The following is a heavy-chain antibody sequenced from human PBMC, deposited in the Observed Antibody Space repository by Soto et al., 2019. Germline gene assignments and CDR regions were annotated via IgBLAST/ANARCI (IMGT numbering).Heavy chain of an antibody. CDR2: IIPRFGTT. Sequence: QVQLVQSGAEVEKPGSSVRVSCKASGDSFSKYTVNWVRQAPRQGLEWMGGIIPRFGTTNYAPTLQDRVTITADESMNTVYMELSSLRSADTALYYCAIGRGLYNSGRSQLDSWGQGTLVTVSS. V-gene: IGHV1-69*01. J-gene: IGHJ4*02. CDR3: AIGRGLYNSGRSQLDS. D-gene: IGHD1-26*01. CDR1: GDSFSKYT.